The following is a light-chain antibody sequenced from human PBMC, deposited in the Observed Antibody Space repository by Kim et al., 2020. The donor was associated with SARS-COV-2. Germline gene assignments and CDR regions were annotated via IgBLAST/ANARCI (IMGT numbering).Light chain of an antibody. J-gene: IGKJ4*01. Sequence: PGESATLSCRASQSISAYLGWYQHKPCQGPRLLIYDASNWSTGIPDRSSGSGSCTEFTLTISSLATENVAIYYCQQPHNITPLVTFGGAT. CDR2: DAS. CDR1: QSISAY. V-gene: IGKV3-11*01. CDR3: QQPHNITPLVT.